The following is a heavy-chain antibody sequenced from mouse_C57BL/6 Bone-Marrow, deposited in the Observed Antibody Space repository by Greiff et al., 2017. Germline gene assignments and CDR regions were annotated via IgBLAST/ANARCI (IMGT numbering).Heavy chain of an antibody. CDR2: IDPENGDT. Sequence: GQLKESGAELVRPGASVKLSCTASGFNIKDDYMHWVKQRPEPGLEWIGWIDPENGDTEYASKFQGKATITADTSSNTAYLQLSSLTSEDTAVYYCTTMMFDYWGQGTTLTVSS. J-gene: IGHJ2*01. D-gene: IGHD2-3*01. CDR3: TTMMFDY. CDR1: GFNIKDDY. V-gene: IGHV14-4*01.